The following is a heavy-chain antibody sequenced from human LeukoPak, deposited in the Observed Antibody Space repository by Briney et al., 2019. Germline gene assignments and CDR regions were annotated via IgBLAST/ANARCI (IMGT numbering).Heavy chain of an antibody. CDR3: ARESASSCNYMDD. J-gene: IGHJ6*03. CDR1: GFTFSNYR. Sequence: GRCRRLACAASGFTFSNYRMNWVRQAPGRGLEWVSYSSDSSTIDYSDSVKGRFTISRDNAENTRNLQMNSLRVEDTAVYYCARESASSCNYMDDWGKGTAVTASS. CDR2: SSDSSTI. V-gene: IGHV3-48*01. D-gene: IGHD2/OR15-2a*01.